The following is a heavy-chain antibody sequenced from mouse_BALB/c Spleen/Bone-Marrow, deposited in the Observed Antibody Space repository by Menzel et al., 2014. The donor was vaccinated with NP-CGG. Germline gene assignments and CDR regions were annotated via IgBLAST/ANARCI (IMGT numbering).Heavy chain of an antibody. Sequence: EVKLMESGGDLVKPGGSLKLSCAASGFTFSSYGMSWVRQTPDKRLGWVATISTGGSQTYYTDSVKGRFTISRDNAKNTLYLQMSSLKSEDSAIYYCARRGYDNSYWYFGVWGAGTTVTVSS. D-gene: IGHD2-3*01. J-gene: IGHJ1*01. CDR2: ISTGGSQT. CDR1: GFTFSSYG. V-gene: IGHV5-6*02. CDR3: ARRGYDNSYWYFGV.